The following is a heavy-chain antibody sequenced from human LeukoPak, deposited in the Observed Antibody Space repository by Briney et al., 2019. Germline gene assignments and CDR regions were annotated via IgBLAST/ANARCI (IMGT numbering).Heavy chain of an antibody. CDR2: INHSGST. V-gene: IGHV4-38-2*02. CDR3: ARSSDFWSGGTRFDP. CDR1: GYSISSGYY. J-gene: IGHJ5*02. D-gene: IGHD3-3*01. Sequence: SETLSLTCTVSGYSISSGYYWGWIRQPPGKGLEWIGEINHSGSTNYNPSLKSRVTISVDTSKNQFSLKLSSVTAADTAVYYCARSSDFWSGGTRFDPWGQGTLVTVSS.